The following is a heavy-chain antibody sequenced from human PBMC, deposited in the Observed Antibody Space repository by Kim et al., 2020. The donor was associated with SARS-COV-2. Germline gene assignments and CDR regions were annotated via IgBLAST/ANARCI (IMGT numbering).Heavy chain of an antibody. J-gene: IGHJ3*02. V-gene: IGHV4-59*01. CDR2: IYYSGST. Sequence: SETLSLTCTVSGGSISSYYWSWIRQPPGKGLEWIGYIYYSGSTNYNPSLKSRVTISVDTSKNQFSLKLSSVTAADTAVYYCARDATRNYYDSSGYAHDAFDIWGQGTMVTVSS. D-gene: IGHD3-22*01. CDR3: ARDATRNYYDSSGYAHDAFDI. CDR1: GGSISSYY.